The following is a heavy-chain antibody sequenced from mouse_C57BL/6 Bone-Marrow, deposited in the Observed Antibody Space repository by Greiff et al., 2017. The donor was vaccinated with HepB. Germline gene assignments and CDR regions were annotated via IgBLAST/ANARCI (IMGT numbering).Heavy chain of an antibody. D-gene: IGHD1-1*01. CDR3: AFLLLFYAMDY. V-gene: IGHV14-3*01. J-gene: IGHJ4*01. CDR2: IDPANGNT. Sequence: VQLQQSVAELVRPGASVKLSCTASGFNIKNIYMHWVKQRPEQGLEWIGRIDPANGNTKYAPKFQGKATITADTSSNTAYLQLSSLTSEDTAIYYCAFLLLFYAMDYWGQGTSVTVSS. CDR1: GFNIKNIY.